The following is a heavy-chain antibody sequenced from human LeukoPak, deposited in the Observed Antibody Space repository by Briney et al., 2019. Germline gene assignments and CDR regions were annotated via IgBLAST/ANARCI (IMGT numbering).Heavy chain of an antibody. Sequence: PSETLSLTCAVYGGSFSGYYWSWIRQPPGKGLEWIGEINHSGSTNYNPSLKSRVTISVDTSKNQFSLKLSSVTAADTAVYCCARPRFGELNAFDIWGQGTMVTVSS. CDR3: ARPRFGELNAFDI. D-gene: IGHD3-10*01. J-gene: IGHJ3*02. CDR1: GGSFSGYY. V-gene: IGHV4-34*01. CDR2: INHSGST.